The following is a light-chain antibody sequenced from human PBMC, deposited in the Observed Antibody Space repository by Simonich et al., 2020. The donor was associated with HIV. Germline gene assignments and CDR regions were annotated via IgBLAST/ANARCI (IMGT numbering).Light chain of an antibody. CDR3: QQSYITLPYT. CDR1: QGISNS. J-gene: IGKJ2*01. Sequence: DIQMTQSPSSLSASVGDRVTITCRASQGISNSLAWYQQKPGKAPKLLLYAASRLESGVPSRFSGSGSGTDYTLTISSLQPEDFATYYCQQSYITLPYTFGQGTKLEIK. V-gene: IGKV1-NL1*01. CDR2: AAS.